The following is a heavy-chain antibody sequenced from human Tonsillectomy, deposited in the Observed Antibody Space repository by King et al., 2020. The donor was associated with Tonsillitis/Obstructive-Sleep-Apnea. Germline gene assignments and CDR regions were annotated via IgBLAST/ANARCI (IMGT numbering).Heavy chain of an antibody. CDR1: GYTFTSYD. D-gene: IGHD3-22*01. V-gene: IGHV1-8*01. CDR2: MNPNSGNT. J-gene: IGHJ4*02. CDR3: ARGTYYYDSSGYYTFDY. Sequence: QLVQSGAEVKKPGASVKVSCKASGYTFTSYDINWVRQATGQGLEWMGWMNPNSGNTGYAQKFQGRVTMTRNTSISSAYMELSSLRSEDTAVYYCARGTYYYDSSGYYTFDYWGQGTLVTVSS.